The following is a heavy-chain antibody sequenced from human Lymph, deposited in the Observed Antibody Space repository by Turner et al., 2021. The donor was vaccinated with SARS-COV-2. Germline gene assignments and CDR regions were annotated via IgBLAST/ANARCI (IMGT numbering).Heavy chain of an antibody. CDR2: INWSGGSI. D-gene: IGHD1-26*01. Sequence: EVQLVESGGGLVQPGRSLRLSCAASGFTCDDYAMHWVRQDPGKGLEWVSGINWSGGSIAYADSVKGRFTISRDNPKNSLYLQMNSLRAEDTAFYYCAKDLAGTYYSSFDYWGQGTLVTVSS. CDR1: GFTCDDYA. J-gene: IGHJ4*02. V-gene: IGHV3-9*01. CDR3: AKDLAGTYYSSFDY.